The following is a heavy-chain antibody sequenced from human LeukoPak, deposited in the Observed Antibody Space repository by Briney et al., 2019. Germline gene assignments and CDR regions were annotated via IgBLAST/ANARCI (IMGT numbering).Heavy chain of an antibody. CDR3: ARGGGLDV. D-gene: IGHD3-16*01. CDR2: INHNGNVN. Sequence: GGSLRLSWAASGFTFSSYWMNWARQAPGKGREWVASINHNGNVNYHVDSVKGRFTISRDNAKNSLYLQMSNLSAEDTALYFCARGGGLDVWGQGATVTVSS. V-gene: IGHV3-7*03. J-gene: IGHJ6*02. CDR1: GFTFSSYW.